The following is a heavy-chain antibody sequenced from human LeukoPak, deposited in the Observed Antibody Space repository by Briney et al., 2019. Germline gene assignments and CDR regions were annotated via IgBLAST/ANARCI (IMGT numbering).Heavy chain of an antibody. D-gene: IGHD3-22*01. V-gene: IGHV4-59*01. J-gene: IGHJ3*02. Sequence: SETLSLTCTVSGDSISNYYWSWIRQPPGKGLEWLAYIFYSGSTNYNPSLKSRVTISVDTSKNQFSLKLSSVTAADTAVYYCARTGMTRKTYYYDSSGYTEGAFDIWGQGTMVTVSS. CDR1: GDSISNYY. CDR2: IFYSGST. CDR3: ARTGMTRKTYYYDSSGYTEGAFDI.